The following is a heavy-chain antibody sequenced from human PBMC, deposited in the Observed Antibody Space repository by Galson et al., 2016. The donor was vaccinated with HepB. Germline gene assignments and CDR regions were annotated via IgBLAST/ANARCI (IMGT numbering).Heavy chain of an antibody. V-gene: IGHV3-23*01. CDR3: SKDMAGTTTYYDFWSADY. D-gene: IGHD3-3*01. CDR2: IGGSGSST. Sequence: SLRLSCAASGFTFSSYAMSWVRQAPGKGLEWVSSIGGSGSSTYYADSVKGRFTISRDNSKNTLYLQMNSLRAKDTAVYYCSKDMAGTTTYYDFWSADYWGQGSLVTVSS. J-gene: IGHJ4*02. CDR1: GFTFSSYA.